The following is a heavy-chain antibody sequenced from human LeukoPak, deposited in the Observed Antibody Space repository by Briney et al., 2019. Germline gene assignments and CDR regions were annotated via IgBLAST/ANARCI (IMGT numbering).Heavy chain of an antibody. V-gene: IGHV6-1*01. J-gene: IGHJ3*01. D-gene: IGHD6-19*01. CDR2: TYYRSKWYN. Sequence: SQTLSLTFAISGDSVSSNSAAWNWIRQSPSRGLEWLGRTYYRSKWYNNYAVSVRSRITINPDTSKNQFSLQLNSVTPEDTAVYYCAREKEQGLAYDAFDFWAQGTMVTVSS. CDR3: AREKEQGLAYDAFDF. CDR1: GDSVSSNSAA.